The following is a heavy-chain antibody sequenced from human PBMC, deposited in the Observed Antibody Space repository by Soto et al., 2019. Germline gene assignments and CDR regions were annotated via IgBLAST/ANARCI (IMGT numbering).Heavy chain of an antibody. CDR2: ISSSSSYI. D-gene: IGHD2-15*01. J-gene: IGHJ4*02. V-gene: IGHV3-21*01. CDR1: GFTFSSYS. Sequence: PGGSLRLSCAASGFTFSSYSMNWVRQAPGKGLEWVSSISSSSSYIYYADSVKGRFTISRDNAKNSLYLQMNSLRAEDTAVYYCARARYCSGGSCYYNPEREYYFDYWGQGTLVTVSS. CDR3: ARARYCSGGSCYYNPEREYYFDY.